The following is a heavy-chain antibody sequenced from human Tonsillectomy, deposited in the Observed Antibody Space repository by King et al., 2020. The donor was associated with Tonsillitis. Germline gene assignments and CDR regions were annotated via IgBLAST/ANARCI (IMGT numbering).Heavy chain of an antibody. D-gene: IGHD3-22*01. CDR1: GYSFPNYW. J-gene: IGHJ5*02. CDR2: IYPGDSNT. Sequence: QLVQTGAEVKKPGESLKISCKSSGYSFPNYWIGWVRQMPGKGLEWMGIIYPGDSNTRYSPSFQGQVTISPDKSISTAYLQWSSLKASDTAMYYCARLGNYYDSSGYFNWFDPWGQGTLVTVSS. CDR3: ARLGNYYDSSGYFNWFDP. V-gene: IGHV5-51*01.